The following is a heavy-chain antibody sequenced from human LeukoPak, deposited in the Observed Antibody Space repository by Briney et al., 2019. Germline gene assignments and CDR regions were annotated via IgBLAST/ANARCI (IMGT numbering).Heavy chain of an antibody. CDR1: GLTIDDYW. Sequence: GGSLRLSCAASGLTIDDYWMSWVRQAPGKGLEWVANIKEDVSDKYYVDSVKGRFTISRDNAKNSLYLQMSRLRAEDTAVYYSARVGVAGFDYWGQGILVTVSS. J-gene: IGHJ4*02. CDR2: IKEDVSDK. V-gene: IGHV3-7*03. D-gene: IGHD3-3*01. CDR3: ARVGVAGFDY.